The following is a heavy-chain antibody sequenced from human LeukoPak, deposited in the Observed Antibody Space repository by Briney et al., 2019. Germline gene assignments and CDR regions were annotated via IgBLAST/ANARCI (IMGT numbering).Heavy chain of an antibody. V-gene: IGHV4-59*01. CDR3: ARAGGVDTAMDANFDY. J-gene: IGHJ4*02. D-gene: IGHD5-18*01. Sequence: PSETLSLTCTVSGGSISSYYWSWIRQPPGKGLEWIGYIYYNGGTNYNPSLRSRVTISVDTSKNHFSLRLSSVTAADTAMYYCARAGGVDTAMDANFDYWGQGTLVAVSS. CDR2: IYYNGGT. CDR1: GGSISSYY.